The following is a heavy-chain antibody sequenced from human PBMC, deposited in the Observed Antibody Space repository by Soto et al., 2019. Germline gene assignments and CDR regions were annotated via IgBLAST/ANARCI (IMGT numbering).Heavy chain of an antibody. Sequence: SETLSLTCAVYGGSFSGYYWSWIRQPPGKGLEWIGEINHSVSTNYNPSLKSRVTISVDTSKNQFSLKLSSVTAADTAVYYCAGDTAYDYYYYYGMDVWGQGTRVTVSS. D-gene: IGHD5-18*01. CDR2: INHSVST. V-gene: IGHV4-34*01. CDR1: GGSFSGYY. CDR3: AGDTAYDYYYYYGMDV. J-gene: IGHJ6*02.